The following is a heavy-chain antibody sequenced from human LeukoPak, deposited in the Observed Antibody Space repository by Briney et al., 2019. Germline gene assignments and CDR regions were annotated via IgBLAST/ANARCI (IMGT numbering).Heavy chain of an antibody. Sequence: TGGSLRLSCAASGFTFNNYDMHWVRQAPGKGLEWVSFIRFDGNIKYFADSVKGRFTISRDTSKNTLYLQMNSLTAEDTAVYYCAKGRYYDRSGYPIDYWGQGTLVTVSS. CDR1: GFTFNNYD. D-gene: IGHD3-22*01. CDR3: AKGRYYDRSGYPIDY. CDR2: IRFDGNIK. V-gene: IGHV3-30*02. J-gene: IGHJ4*02.